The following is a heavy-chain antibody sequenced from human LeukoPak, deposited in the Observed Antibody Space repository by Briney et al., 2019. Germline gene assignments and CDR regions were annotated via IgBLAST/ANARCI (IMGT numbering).Heavy chain of an antibody. CDR2: IKSKTDGGTT. V-gene: IGHV3-15*01. CDR3: STVRYLYDSSRQN. CDR1: GFIFSSYA. Sequence: GGSLRLSCAASGFIFSSYAMTWVRQAPGKGLEWVGRIKSKTDGGTTDYAAPVKGRFTISRDDSKNTLYLQMNSLKTEDTAVYYCSTVRYLYDSSRQNWGQGTLVTVSS. J-gene: IGHJ4*02. D-gene: IGHD3-22*01.